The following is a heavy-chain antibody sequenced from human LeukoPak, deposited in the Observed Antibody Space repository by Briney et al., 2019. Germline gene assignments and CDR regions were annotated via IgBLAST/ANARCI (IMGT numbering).Heavy chain of an antibody. V-gene: IGHV4-59*01. CDR2: IYYSGST. CDR1: GGSFSGYY. D-gene: IGHD3-22*01. J-gene: IGHJ4*02. Sequence: SETLSLTCAVYGGSFSGYYWSWIRQPPGKGLEWIGYIYYSGSTNYNPSLKSRVTISVDTSKNQFSLKLSSVTAADTAVYYCARSTRSSGYYWGQGTLVTVSS. CDR3: ARSTRSSGYY.